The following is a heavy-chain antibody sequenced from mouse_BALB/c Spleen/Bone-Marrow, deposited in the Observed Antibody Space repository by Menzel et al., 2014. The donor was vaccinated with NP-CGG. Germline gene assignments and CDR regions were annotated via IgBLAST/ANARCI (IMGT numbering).Heavy chain of an antibody. D-gene: IGHD2-4*01. V-gene: IGHV5-9-4*01. CDR1: GFTFSSYA. CDR2: ISSGGSYT. J-gene: IGHJ4*01. CDR3: AREGLRRRAAMDY. Sequence: EVQGVESGGGLVKPGGSLKLSCAASGFTFSSYAMSWVRQSPEKRLEWVAEISSGGSYTYYPDTVTGRFTISRDNAKNTLYLEMSSLRSEGTAMYYCAREGLRRRAAMDYWGQGTSVTVSS.